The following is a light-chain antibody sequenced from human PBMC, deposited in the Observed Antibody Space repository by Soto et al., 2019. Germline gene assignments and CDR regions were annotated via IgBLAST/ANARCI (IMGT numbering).Light chain of an antibody. Sequence: QSVLTQPPSASGTPGQRVTISCSGSSSNIGSNHVYWYQQFPGMAPKLLMYRSDQRPTGVPDRFSGSKSGTPASLAISGLRSDDEADYYCSARDDSLSGVVFGGGTQLTVL. V-gene: IGLV1-47*01. CDR2: RSD. CDR1: SSNIGSNH. J-gene: IGLJ2*01. CDR3: SARDDSLSGVV.